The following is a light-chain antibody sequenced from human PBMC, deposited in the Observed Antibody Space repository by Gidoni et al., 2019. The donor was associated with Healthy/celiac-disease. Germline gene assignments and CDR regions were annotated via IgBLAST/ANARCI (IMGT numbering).Light chain of an antibody. Sequence: EIVSTQSAAILSLSPGERATLSCRASQSVISYLAWYQQKPGQAPRLLIYVASNRATGIPARFSGSGSGTDFTFTISSLKPEDFAVYYGQQRSNWPPLTFGGGTKVEIK. V-gene: IGKV3-11*01. CDR1: QSVISY. CDR2: VAS. J-gene: IGKJ4*01. CDR3: QQRSNWPPLT.